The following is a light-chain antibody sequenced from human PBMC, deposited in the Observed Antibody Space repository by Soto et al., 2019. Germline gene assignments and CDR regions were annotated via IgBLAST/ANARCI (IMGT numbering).Light chain of an antibody. CDR2: GAS. CDR1: QSVSSN. Sequence: EIVMTQSPATLSVSPGERATLSCRASQSVSSNLAWYQQKSGQAPRLLIYGASTRATGIPARFSGSGSGTEFTLTISSLQSEDFAVYFCQQFNNWPPTFGQGTKVDTK. J-gene: IGKJ1*01. CDR3: QQFNNWPPT. V-gene: IGKV3-15*01.